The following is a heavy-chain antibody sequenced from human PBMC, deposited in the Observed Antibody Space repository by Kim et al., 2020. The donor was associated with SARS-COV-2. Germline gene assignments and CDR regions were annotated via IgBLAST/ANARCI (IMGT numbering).Heavy chain of an antibody. CDR1: GGTFSSYA. V-gene: IGHV1-69*13. CDR3: ARVIYSYGFYYYYGMDV. Sequence: SVKVSCKASGGTFSSYAISWVRQAPGQGLEWMGGIIPIFGTANYAQKFQGRVTITADESTSTAYMELSSLRSEDTAVYYCARVIYSYGFYYYYGMDVWGQGTTVTVSS. J-gene: IGHJ6*02. CDR2: IIPIFGTA. D-gene: IGHD5-18*01.